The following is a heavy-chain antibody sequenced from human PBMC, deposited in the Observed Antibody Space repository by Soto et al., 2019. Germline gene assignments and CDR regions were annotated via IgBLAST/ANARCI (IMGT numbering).Heavy chain of an antibody. V-gene: IGHV1-2*02. CDR2: INPNSGGT. CDR1: GYTFTGYY. Sequence: GASVKVSCKASGYTFTGYYMHWVRQAPGQGLEWMGWINPNSGGTNYAQKFQGRVTMTRDTSISTAYMELSRLRSDDTAVYYCARDRESIAARPGYYYYGMDVWGQGTTVTVSS. J-gene: IGHJ6*02. D-gene: IGHD6-6*01. CDR3: ARDRESIAARPGYYYYGMDV.